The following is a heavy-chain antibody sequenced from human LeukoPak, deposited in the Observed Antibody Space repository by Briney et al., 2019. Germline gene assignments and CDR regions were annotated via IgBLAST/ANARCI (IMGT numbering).Heavy chain of an antibody. CDR3: ARETRGIATADFDP. J-gene: IGHJ5*02. D-gene: IGHD6-13*01. CDR1: GGSVSSSTAA. CDR2: TYYRSKWYN. Sequence: SQTLSLTCAISGGSVSSSTAAWNWIRQSPSRGLEWLGRTYYRSKWYNDYAVSVKSRITINPDTSKNQFSLQLSSVTAEDTAVYYWARETRGIATADFDPWGQGTLVTVSS. V-gene: IGHV6-1*01.